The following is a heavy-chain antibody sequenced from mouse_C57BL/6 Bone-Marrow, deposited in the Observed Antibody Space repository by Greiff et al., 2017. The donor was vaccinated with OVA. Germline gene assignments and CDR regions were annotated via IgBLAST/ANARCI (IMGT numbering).Heavy chain of an antibody. D-gene: IGHD3-1*01. CDR3: ARVGYYFDY. J-gene: IGHJ2*01. V-gene: IGHV1-81*01. Sequence: VMLVESGAELARPGASVKLSCKASGYTFTSYGISWVKQRTGQGLEWIGEIYPRSGNTYYNEKFKGKATLTADKSSSTAYMELRSLTSEDSAVYFCARVGYYFDYWGQGTTLTVSS. CDR1: GYTFTSYG. CDR2: IYPRSGNT.